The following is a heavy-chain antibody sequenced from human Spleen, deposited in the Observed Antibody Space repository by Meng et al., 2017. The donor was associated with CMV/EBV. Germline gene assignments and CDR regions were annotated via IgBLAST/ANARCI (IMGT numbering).Heavy chain of an antibody. J-gene: IGHJ3*02. CDR3: AKVRLGTTAVTTGVRNAFDI. Sequence: GGSLRLSCAASGFTVSSNYMSWVRQAPGKGLEWVSVIYSGGSTYYADSVKGRFTISRDNSKNTLYLQMSSLRADDTAIYYCAKVRLGTTAVTTGVRNAFDIWGQGTMVTVSS. CDR2: IYSGGST. V-gene: IGHV3-53*01. D-gene: IGHD4-17*01. CDR1: GFTVSSNY.